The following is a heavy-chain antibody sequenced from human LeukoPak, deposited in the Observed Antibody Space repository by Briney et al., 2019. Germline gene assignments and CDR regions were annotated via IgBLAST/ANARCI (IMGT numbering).Heavy chain of an antibody. CDR2: IYTSGST. CDR3: AGGGATNWAYYFDY. CDR1: GGSISSYY. Sequence: KPSETLSLTCTVSGGSISSYYWSWIPQPPRKGLEGIGRIYTSGSTNYNPSLKSRVTMSVDTSKNQFSLKLSSVTAADTAVYYCAGGGATNWAYYFDYWGQGTLVTVSS. D-gene: IGHD1-26*01. V-gene: IGHV4-4*07. J-gene: IGHJ4*02.